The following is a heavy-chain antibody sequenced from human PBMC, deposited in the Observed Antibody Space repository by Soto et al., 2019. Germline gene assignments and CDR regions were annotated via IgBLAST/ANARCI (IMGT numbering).Heavy chain of an antibody. CDR3: ATNPPGENTVY. Sequence: QVQLVESGGGLVKPGGSLRLSCSASGFTFSDYSMSWIRQAPGKGLEYVSYISSSSSYTNYADSVKGRFTISRDNAKNSLYLQMNSLRAEATAVYYCATNPPGENTVYWGPGTLVTVSS. V-gene: IGHV3-11*05. CDR1: GFTFSDYS. J-gene: IGHJ4*02. CDR2: ISSSSSYT. D-gene: IGHD3-16*01.